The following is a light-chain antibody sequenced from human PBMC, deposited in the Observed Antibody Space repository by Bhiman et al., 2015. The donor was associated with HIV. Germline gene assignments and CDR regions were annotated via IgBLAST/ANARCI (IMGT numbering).Light chain of an antibody. V-gene: IGLV1-40*01. CDR2: NNW. CDR3: QSYDSGLRASV. J-gene: IGLJ1*01. Sequence: QSTLTQPPSVSGTAGQTVTISCSGTSSNLGSPYHVNWYQHFPEMAPRLIIYNNWYRPSGVPGRFSGSKSGTSASLAITGLQAEDEADYYCQSYDSGLRASVFGTGTKVTVL. CDR1: SSNLGSPYH.